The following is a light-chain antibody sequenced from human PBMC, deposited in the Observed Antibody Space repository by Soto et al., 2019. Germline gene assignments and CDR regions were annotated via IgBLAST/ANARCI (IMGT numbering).Light chain of an antibody. CDR1: RSDVGGHHY. CDR3: SSYSSRSTLYV. Sequence: QSVLTQPASVSGSPGQSITISCSGTRSDVGGHHYVSWYQQHPGKAPKVIIYEVSDRPSVVSDRFSGSKSGNTASLTISGLQAEDEADYYCSSYSSRSTLYVFGTGTKLTVL. CDR2: EVS. V-gene: IGLV2-14*01. J-gene: IGLJ1*01.